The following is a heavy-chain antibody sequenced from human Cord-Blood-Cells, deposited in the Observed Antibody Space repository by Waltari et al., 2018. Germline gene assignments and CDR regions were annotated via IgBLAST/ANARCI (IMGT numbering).Heavy chain of an antibody. D-gene: IGHD3-16*01. J-gene: IGHJ3*02. CDR3: ASSRGTYDAFDI. CDR2: ISAYNGNT. V-gene: IGHV1-18*04. CDR1: GYHFTSYG. Sequence: QVQLVQSGAEVKKPGSSVTVSCQASGYHFTSYGIRWVPQAPGQGLEWMGWISAYNGNTNYAQKLQGRVTMTTDTSTSTAYMELRSLRSDDTAVYYCASSRGTYDAFDIWGQGTMVTVSS.